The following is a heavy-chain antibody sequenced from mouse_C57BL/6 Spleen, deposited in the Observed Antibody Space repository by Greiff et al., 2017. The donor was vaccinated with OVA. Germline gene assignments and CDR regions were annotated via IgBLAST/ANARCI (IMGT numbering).Heavy chain of an antibody. V-gene: IGHV1-15*01. CDR3: TRGYDGYWAWFAY. J-gene: IGHJ3*01. CDR2: IDPETGGT. CDR1: GYTFTDYE. Sequence: QVQLKESGAELVRPGASVTLSCKASGYTFTDYEMHWVKQTPVHGLEWIGAIDPETGGTAYNQKFKGKAILTADKSSSTAYMELRSLTSEDSAVYYCTRGYDGYWAWFAYWGQGTLVTVSA. D-gene: IGHD2-3*01.